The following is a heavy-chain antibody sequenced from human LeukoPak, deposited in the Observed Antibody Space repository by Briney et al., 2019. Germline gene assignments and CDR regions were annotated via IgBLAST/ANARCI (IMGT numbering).Heavy chain of an antibody. CDR2: ISGSGGST. Sequence: PGGSLRLSCAASGFTFSSYAMSWVRQAPGKGLEWVSAISGSGGSTYYADSVKGRFTISRDNSKNTLYLQMNSLRAEDTAVYYCAKDLAYSSSWYRFDYWGQGTLVTVSS. D-gene: IGHD6-13*01. J-gene: IGHJ4*02. CDR1: GFTFSSYA. CDR3: AKDLAYSSSWYRFDY. V-gene: IGHV3-23*01.